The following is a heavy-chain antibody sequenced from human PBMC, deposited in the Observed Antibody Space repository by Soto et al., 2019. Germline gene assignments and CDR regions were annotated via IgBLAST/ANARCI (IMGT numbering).Heavy chain of an antibody. CDR3: ARTAPMDAGDKYYYDF. J-gene: IGHJ4*02. CDR1: GGTFSTFG. D-gene: IGHD3-16*01. CDR2: IIPFFGTA. V-gene: IGHV1-69*13. Sequence: ASVKVSCKASGGTFSTFGISWVRQAPGQGLEWMGGIIPFFGTAKYSQKFEDRITITADESTNTVYMDLRSLTSEDTAVYYCARTAPMDAGDKYYYDFWGQGALVTVSS.